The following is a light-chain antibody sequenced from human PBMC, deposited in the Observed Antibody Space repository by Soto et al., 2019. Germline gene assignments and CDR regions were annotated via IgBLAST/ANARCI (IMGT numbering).Light chain of an antibody. J-gene: IGKJ4*01. CDR1: QSLLHSNGYNY. CDR3: MQDLQTPRT. V-gene: IGKV2-28*01. Sequence: DIVMTQSPLSLPVTPGEPASISCRSSQSLLHSNGYNYLDWYLQKPGQSPQLLIYLGSTRATGVPDRCSGSGSGTDFTLTISRVEAEDVGVDYCMQDLQTPRTFGGGTKVEIK. CDR2: LGS.